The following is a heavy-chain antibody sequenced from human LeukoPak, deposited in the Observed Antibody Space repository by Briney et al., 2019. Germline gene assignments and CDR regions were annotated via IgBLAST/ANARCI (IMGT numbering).Heavy chain of an antibody. Sequence: GSLRLSCAASGVTFSSFAMSWFRQAPGKRLEWVSGIGGTGGTTYYADFVKGRFTISRDNSKNTMYLQMNSLRDEDTAVYYCAKDRQFLEHLFDYWGQGSLVAVS. CDR3: AKDRQFLEHLFDY. CDR1: GVTFSSFA. D-gene: IGHD3-3*01. V-gene: IGHV3-23*01. CDR2: IGGTGGTT. J-gene: IGHJ4*02.